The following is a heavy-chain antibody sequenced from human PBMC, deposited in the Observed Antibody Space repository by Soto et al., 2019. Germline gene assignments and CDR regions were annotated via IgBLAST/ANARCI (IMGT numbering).Heavy chain of an antibody. V-gene: IGHV4-30-2*01. D-gene: IGHD2-2*01. J-gene: IGHJ4*02. CDR2: IYHSGST. CDR1: GCSISSGGFS. CDR3: PRLPAY. Sequence: PSETLSLTCAVSGCSISSGGFSWSWILQPPGKGLEWIGYIYHSGSTYYNPSLKSRVTISVDRSKNQFSLKLSSVTAADTAVYYCPRLPAYSAQRTPVPVSS.